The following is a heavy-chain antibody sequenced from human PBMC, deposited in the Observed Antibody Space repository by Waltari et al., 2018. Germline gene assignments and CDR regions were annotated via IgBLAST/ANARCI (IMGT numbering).Heavy chain of an antibody. Sequence: VHLVESGGGLVRPGRSLSLSCAASGFIFDDYGMEGVRQAPGKGLEWVAGINWNSGTIHYADSVKGRFTISRDNAENSLYLQMNSLTTEDTAVYYCTKDMDGATAMAPRLDFWGQGTLVTVSS. CDR2: INWNSGTI. CDR3: TKDMDGATAMAPRLDF. CDR1: GFIFDDYG. V-gene: IGHV3-9*01. D-gene: IGHD5-18*01. J-gene: IGHJ4*02.